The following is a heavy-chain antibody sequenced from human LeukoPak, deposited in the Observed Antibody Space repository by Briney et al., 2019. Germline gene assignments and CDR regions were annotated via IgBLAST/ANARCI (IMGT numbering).Heavy chain of an antibody. CDR3: ARGPNSNWSGLDF. D-gene: IGHD6-6*01. CDR1: GLSFSGHW. V-gene: IGHV3-74*01. CDR2: ISPTGSTT. J-gene: IGHJ4*02. Sequence: GSLRLSCTASGLSFSGHWMHWARQLPGKGLVWVSRISPTGSTTSYADSVKGRITVSRGNAKNTLYLQVNNLRAEDTAVYYCARGPNSNWSGLDFWGQGTLLTVSS.